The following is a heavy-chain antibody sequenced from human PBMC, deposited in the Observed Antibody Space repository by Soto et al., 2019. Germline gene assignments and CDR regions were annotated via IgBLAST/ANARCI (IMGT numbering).Heavy chain of an antibody. V-gene: IGHV4-31*03. CDR2: IYVTGAV. J-gene: IGHJ5*02. CDR1: GAALNSGNYY. Sequence: SETLSLTCSVSGAALNSGNYYWSWIRQVPGKGLEWIGHIYVTGAVDYNPSLRDRITISQDTSERQFSLNLRLVTAADTAVYYCPSLRIATNNYKWFDPWGQGTLVTVS. CDR3: PSLRIATNNYKWFDP. D-gene: IGHD2-21*01.